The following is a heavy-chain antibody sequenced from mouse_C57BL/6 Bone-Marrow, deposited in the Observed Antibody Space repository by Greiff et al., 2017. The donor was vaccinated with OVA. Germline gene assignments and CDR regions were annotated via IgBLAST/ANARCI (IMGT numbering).Heavy chain of an antibody. CDR3: ARSSYGNPWYFDV. Sequence: VKLQQPGAELVKPGASVKLSCKASGYTFTSYWMHWVKQRPGQGLEWIGMIHPNSGSTNYNEKFKSKATLTVDKSSSTAYMQLSSLTSEDSAVYYCARSSYGNPWYFDVWGTGTTVTVSS. D-gene: IGHD2-10*01. V-gene: IGHV1-64*01. J-gene: IGHJ1*03. CDR2: IHPNSGST. CDR1: GYTFTSYW.